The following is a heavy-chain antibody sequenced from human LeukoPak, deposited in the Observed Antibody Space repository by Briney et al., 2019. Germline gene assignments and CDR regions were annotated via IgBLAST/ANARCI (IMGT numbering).Heavy chain of an antibody. CDR1: GFTFSSYG. D-gene: IGHD3-10*01. Sequence: GGSLRLSCAASGFTFSSYGMHWVRQATGKGLEWVSAIGTAGDTYYPGSVKGRFTISRENAKNSLYLQMNSLRAGDTAVYYCARGGGSGSFDYWGQGTLVTVSS. CDR2: IGTAGDT. CDR3: ARGGGSGSFDY. V-gene: IGHV3-13*01. J-gene: IGHJ4*02.